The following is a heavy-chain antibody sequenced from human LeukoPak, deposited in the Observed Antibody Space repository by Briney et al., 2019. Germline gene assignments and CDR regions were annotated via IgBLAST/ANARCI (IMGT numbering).Heavy chain of an antibody. CDR3: ARGGGPSSGYLDYFDY. Sequence: GGSLRLSCAASGFTFSSYGMHWVRQAPGKGLEWVAVIWYDGSNKYYADSVKGRFTISRDNSKNTLYLQMNSLRAEDTAVYYCARGGGPSSGYLDYFDYWGQGTLVTVSS. V-gene: IGHV3-33*01. D-gene: IGHD3-22*01. CDR1: GFTFSSYG. CDR2: IWYDGSNK. J-gene: IGHJ4*02.